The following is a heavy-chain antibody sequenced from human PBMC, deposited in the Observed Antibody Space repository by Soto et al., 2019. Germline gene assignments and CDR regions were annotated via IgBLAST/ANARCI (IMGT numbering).Heavy chain of an antibody. CDR1: GGSISSGYY. V-gene: IGHV4-34*01. CDR2: INHSGST. J-gene: IGHJ4*02. Sequence: SETLSLTCTVSGGSISSGYYWTWIRQPPGTGLEWIGEINHSGSTNYNPSLKSRVTISVDTSKNQFSLKLTSVTAADTAVYYCARDTITGLSDYWGQGTLVTVSS. D-gene: IGHD2-8*02. CDR3: ARDTITGLSDY.